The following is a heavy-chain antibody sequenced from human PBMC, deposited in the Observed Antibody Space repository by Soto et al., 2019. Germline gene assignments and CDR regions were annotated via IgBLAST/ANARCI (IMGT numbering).Heavy chain of an antibody. CDR1: GYNFTRFG. CDR2: IIPIFGTA. D-gene: IGHD6-19*01. Sequence: ASVKVSCKSSGYNFTRFGISWVRQAPGQGLEWMGGIIPIFGTANYAQKFQGRVTITADESTSTAYMELSSLRSEDTAVYYCARVLAVAGTVNWFDPWAQGTLVTVSS. J-gene: IGHJ5*02. CDR3: ARVLAVAGTVNWFDP. V-gene: IGHV1-69*13.